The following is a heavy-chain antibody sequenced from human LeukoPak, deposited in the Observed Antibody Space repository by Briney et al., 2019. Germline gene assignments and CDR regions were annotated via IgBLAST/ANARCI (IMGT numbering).Heavy chain of an antibody. CDR3: ARGDYAYYGMDV. CDR1: GFTFSSYG. Sequence: GRSLRLSCAASGFTFSSYGMHWVRQAPGKGLEWVAVIRYDGSNKYYADSVKGRFTISRDNSKNTLYLQMNSLRAEDTAVYYCARGDYAYYGMDVWGQGTTITVSS. CDR2: IRYDGSNK. J-gene: IGHJ6*02. V-gene: IGHV3-33*01.